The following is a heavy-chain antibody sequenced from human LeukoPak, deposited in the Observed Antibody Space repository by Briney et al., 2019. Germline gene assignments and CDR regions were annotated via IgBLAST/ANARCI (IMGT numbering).Heavy chain of an antibody. V-gene: IGHV4-59*08. CDR3: ARQGRGWRVNWFDP. D-gene: IGHD6-19*01. Sequence: SETLSLTCTVSGGSISSYYWSWIRQPPGKGLEWIGYIYYSGSTNYDPSLKSRVTISVDTSKNQFSLKLSSVTAADTAVYYCARQGRGWRVNWFDPWGQGTLVTVSS. CDR2: IYYSGST. J-gene: IGHJ5*02. CDR1: GGSISSYY.